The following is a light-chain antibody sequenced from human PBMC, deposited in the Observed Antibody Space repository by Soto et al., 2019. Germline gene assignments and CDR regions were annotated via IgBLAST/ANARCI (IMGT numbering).Light chain of an antibody. J-gene: IGKJ1*01. CDR1: QSISSW. CDR3: QQYNSYSPWT. Sequence: DIQMTQSPSTLSASVGDRVTITCRASQSISSWLAWYQQKPGKAPKLLIYDASSLESGVPSRFSGSGSATEFTLTISRLQPDDFATYYCQQYNSYSPWTFGQGTKVEIK. CDR2: DAS. V-gene: IGKV1-5*01.